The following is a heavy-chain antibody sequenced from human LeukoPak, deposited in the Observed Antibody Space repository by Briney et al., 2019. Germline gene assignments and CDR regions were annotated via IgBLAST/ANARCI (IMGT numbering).Heavy chain of an antibody. CDR2: ISGSGGST. D-gene: IGHD6-13*01. CDR3: AKDGLYLAAELNWFDP. J-gene: IGHJ5*02. CDR1: GFTFSSYA. V-gene: IGHV3-23*01. Sequence: GGSLRLSCAASGFTFSSYAMSWVRQAPGKGLEWVSAISGSGGSTYYADSVKGRFTISRDNSKNTLYLQMNSLRGEDTAVYYCAKDGLYLAAELNWFDPWGQGTLVTVSS.